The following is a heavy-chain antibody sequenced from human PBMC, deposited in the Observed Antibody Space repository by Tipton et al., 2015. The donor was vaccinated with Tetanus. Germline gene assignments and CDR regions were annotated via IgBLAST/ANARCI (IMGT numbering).Heavy chain of an antibody. J-gene: IGHJ6*02. CDR2: IYQNGDA. CDR1: GGSISSFY. D-gene: IGHD2-15*01. Sequence: TLSLTCTVSGGSISSFYWYWIRQPPGKGLEWIAYIYQNGDANYNPSLQSRVTISVDTSKNQFSLQLAFVTAADTAIYYCARERIEAFCYRGLDVWGPGTTVTVSS. V-gene: IGHV4-59*01. CDR3: ARERIEAFCYRGLDV.